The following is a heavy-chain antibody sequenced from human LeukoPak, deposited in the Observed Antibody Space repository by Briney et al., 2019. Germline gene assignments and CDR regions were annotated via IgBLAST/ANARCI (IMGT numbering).Heavy chain of an antibody. CDR2: SSHDGANT. J-gene: IGHJ4*02. CDR3: ARGGVEQGNRIYLDS. D-gene: IGHD1/OR15-1a*01. Sequence: PGGSLRLSCAASGFTFSTYGMNWVRHAPGKGLEWVTWSSHDGANTYSADFVKGRLTVSRDNAKNTLYLQMNSLTIDDTAVYYCARGGVEQGNRIYLDSWGQGTLVTVSS. V-gene: IGHV3-30*03. CDR1: GFTFSTYG.